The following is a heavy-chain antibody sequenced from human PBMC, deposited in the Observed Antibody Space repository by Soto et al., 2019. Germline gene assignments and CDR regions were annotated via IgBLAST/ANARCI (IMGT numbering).Heavy chain of an antibody. CDR3: ARDSSGYLVDFQH. V-gene: IGHV4-31*03. D-gene: IGHD3-22*01. Sequence: SETLSLTCTFSGGSISSGGYYLSWIRQHPGKGLEWIGYIYYSGSTYYNPSLKSRVTISVDTSKNQFSLKLSSVTAADTAVYYCARDSSGYLVDFQHWGQGTLVTVSS. CDR1: GGSISSGGYY. J-gene: IGHJ1*01. CDR2: IYYSGST.